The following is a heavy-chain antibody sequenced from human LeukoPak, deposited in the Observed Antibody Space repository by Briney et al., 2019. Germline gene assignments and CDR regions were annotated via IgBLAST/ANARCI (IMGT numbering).Heavy chain of an antibody. CDR3: ARKVPNDSSGYYYRGQFDP. D-gene: IGHD3-22*01. CDR2: IIPIFGRA. CDR1: GYTFTGYY. J-gene: IGHJ5*02. Sequence: PSVKVSCKASGYTFTGYYMHWVRQAPGQGLEWMGGIIPIFGRANYAQKFQGRVTITADKSTSTAYMELSSLRSEDTAVYYCARKVPNDSSGYYYRGQFDPWGQGTLVTVSS. V-gene: IGHV1-69*06.